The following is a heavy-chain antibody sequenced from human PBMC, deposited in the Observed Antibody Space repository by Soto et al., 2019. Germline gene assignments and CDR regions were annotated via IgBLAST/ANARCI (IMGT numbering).Heavy chain of an antibody. CDR2: IIPIVGTA. CDR1: GGTFSSYA. D-gene: IGHD2-2*01. Sequence: QVQLVQSGAEVKKPGSSVKVSCKASGGTFSSYAISWVRQAPGQGLEWMGGIIPIVGTANYAQKFQGRVTITADEPTSTAYMELSSLRSEDTDVYYCARHVPAAGYYYGMDVWGQGTTVTVSS. V-gene: IGHV1-69*12. CDR3: ARHVPAAGYYYGMDV. J-gene: IGHJ6*02.